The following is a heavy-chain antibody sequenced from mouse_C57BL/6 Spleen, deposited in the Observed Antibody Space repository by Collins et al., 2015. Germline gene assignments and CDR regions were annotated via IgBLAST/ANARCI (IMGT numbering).Heavy chain of an antibody. Sequence: QIQLVQSGPELKKPGETVKISCKASGYTFTDYSMHWVKQAPGKGLKWMGWINTETGEPTYADDFKGRFAFSLETSASTAYLQINNLKNEDTATYFCASLIYYDYGFAYWGQGTLVTVSA. D-gene: IGHD2-4*01. CDR2: INTETGEP. J-gene: IGHJ3*01. V-gene: IGHV9-2-1*01. CDR3: ASLIYYDYGFAY. CDR1: GYTFTDYS.